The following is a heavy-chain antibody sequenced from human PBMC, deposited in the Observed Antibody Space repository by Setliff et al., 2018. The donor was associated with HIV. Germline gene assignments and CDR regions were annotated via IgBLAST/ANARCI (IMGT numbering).Heavy chain of an antibody. Sequence: GASVKVSCKASGYTFTSYYMHWVRQAPGQGLEWMGVINPIDGDATFVRNFQGRGTMTRETSTKTVYMELSSLKFEDTAVYYCVRGGPRGLEVAALEFDSWGRGTLVTVSS. J-gene: IGHJ4*02. CDR2: INPIDGDA. CDR3: VRGGPRGLEVAALEFDS. CDR1: GYTFTSYY. V-gene: IGHV1-46*01. D-gene: IGHD6-19*01.